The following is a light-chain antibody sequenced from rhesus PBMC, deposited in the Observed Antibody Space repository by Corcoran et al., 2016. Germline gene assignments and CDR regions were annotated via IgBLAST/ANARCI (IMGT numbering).Light chain of an antibody. CDR3: QQSSNLWT. CDR2: GAS. V-gene: IGKV3-24*04. CDR1: QSVGSY. J-gene: IGKJ1*01. Sequence: ETVVTQSPATLALSPGERATLSCRASQSVGSYLAWYQQKPGQAPRLLNYGASSRATDIPDRFSGIGSWTDFTLTISSLEPEDVGVYYCQQSSNLWTFGQGTKVEIK.